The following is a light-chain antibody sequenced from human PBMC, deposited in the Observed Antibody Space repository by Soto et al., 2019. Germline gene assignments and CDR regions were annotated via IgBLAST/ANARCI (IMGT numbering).Light chain of an antibody. CDR3: QSYDSSLSGSVV. J-gene: IGLJ2*01. V-gene: IGLV1-40*01. CDR2: GNS. Sequence: QAVVTQPPSVSGAPGQRVTISCTGSSSNIGAGYDVHWYQQLPGTAPKLLIYGNSNRPSGFPDRFAGSKSGTSASLAITGLQAEYEADYYCQSYDSSLSGSVVFGGGTKLTVL. CDR1: SSNIGAGYD.